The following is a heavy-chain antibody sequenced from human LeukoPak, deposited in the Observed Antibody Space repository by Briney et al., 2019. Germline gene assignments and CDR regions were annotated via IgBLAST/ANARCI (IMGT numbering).Heavy chain of an antibody. Sequence: GESLKISCKGSGYTFTTYWIGWVRQTPGKGLEWMGIIYPGDSDPRYSPSFQGQVTISADKSISTAYLQWSSLKASGTAMYYCARREDGYNYRDYWGQGTLVTVSS. CDR1: GYTFTTYW. CDR2: IYPGDSDP. CDR3: ARREDGYNYRDY. J-gene: IGHJ4*02. V-gene: IGHV5-51*01. D-gene: IGHD5-24*01.